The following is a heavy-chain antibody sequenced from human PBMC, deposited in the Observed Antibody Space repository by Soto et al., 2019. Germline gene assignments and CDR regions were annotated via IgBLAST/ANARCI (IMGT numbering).Heavy chain of an antibody. CDR1: GYTFTSYG. V-gene: IGHV1-18*01. CDR3: ARARITIFGVVILTFDY. D-gene: IGHD3-3*01. Sequence: ASVKVSCKASGYTFTSYGISWVRQAPGQGLEWMGWISAYNGNINYAQKLQGRVTMTTDTSTSTAYMELRSLRSDDTAVDYCARARITIFGVVILTFDYWGQGTLVTVSS. CDR2: ISAYNGNI. J-gene: IGHJ4*02.